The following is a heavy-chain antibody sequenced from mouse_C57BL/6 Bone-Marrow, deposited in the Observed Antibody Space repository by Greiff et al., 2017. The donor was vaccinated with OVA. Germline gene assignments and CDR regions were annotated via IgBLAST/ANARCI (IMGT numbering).Heavy chain of an antibody. D-gene: IGHD1-1*02. J-gene: IGHJ2*01. Sequence: EVLLVESGAGLVKPGGSLKLSCEASGYTFSSYDMYWVRQTPEKRLEWVAYISSGGDYTYYEDNVKGRFTISRDKSRNTPYLQMISLESEDAAMCYCARGVAFDYWGRGTTLTVSS. CDR2: ISSGGDYT. CDR3: ARGVAFDY. CDR1: GYTFSSYD. V-gene: IGHV5S21*01.